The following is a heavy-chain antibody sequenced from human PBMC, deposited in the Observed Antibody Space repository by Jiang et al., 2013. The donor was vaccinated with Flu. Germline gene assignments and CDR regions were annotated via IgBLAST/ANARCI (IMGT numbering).Heavy chain of an antibody. CDR3: ARVHNRGYSSGMDYYYMDV. CDR1: GYTFTTYY. D-gene: IGHD6-19*01. V-gene: IGHV1-46*01. Sequence: GYTFTTYYMHWVRQAPGQGLEWMGIINPSGGSTGYAQNFQGRVTVTRDTSTSTVYMELSSLRSEDTAVYYCARVHNRGYSSGMDYYYMDVWGKGTTVTVSS. CDR2: INPSGGST. J-gene: IGHJ6*03.